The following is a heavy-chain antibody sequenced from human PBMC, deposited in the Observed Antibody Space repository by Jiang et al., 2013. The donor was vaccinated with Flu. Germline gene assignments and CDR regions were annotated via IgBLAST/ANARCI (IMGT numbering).Heavy chain of an antibody. J-gene: IGHJ3*02. Sequence: TSLRLSCAASGFTFSTYGMYWVRQAPGKGLDWVALIWYDGRNKNYADSVKGRFTISRDNSKNMLYLQMNSLRAEDTAMYYCARENWNVQRNAFDIWGQGTVVTVSS. V-gene: IGHV3-33*07. CDR2: IWYDGRNK. CDR1: GFTFSTYG. CDR3: ARENWNVQRNAFDI. D-gene: IGHD1-1*01.